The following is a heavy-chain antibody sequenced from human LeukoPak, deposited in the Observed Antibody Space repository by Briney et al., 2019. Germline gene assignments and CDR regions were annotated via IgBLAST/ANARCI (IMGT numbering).Heavy chain of an antibody. CDR2: ISGSGDST. D-gene: IGHD1-26*01. Sequence: GGSLRLSCAASGFTFSSYAMSWVRQAPGKGLEWVSGISGSGDSTYYADSVKGRFTISRDNSKNTLYLQMNSLRAEDTAVYYCAKDPIVGARFHHYYGMDVWGQGTTVTVSS. CDR1: GFTFSSYA. V-gene: IGHV3-23*01. J-gene: IGHJ6*02. CDR3: AKDPIVGARFHHYYGMDV.